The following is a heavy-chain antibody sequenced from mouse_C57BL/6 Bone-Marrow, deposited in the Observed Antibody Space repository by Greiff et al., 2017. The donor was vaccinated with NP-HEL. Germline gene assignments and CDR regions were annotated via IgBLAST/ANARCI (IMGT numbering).Heavy chain of an antibody. CDR1: GYAFSSSW. D-gene: IGHD1-1*01. Sequence: QVQLKESGPELVKPGASVKISCKASGYAFSSSWMNWVKQRPGKGLEWIGRIYPGDGDTNYNGKFKGKATLTADKSSSTAYMQLSSLTSEDSAVYFCARSYSYWCFDDWGKGTTVTVSA. CDR3: ARSYSYWCFDD. CDR2: IYPGDGDT. V-gene: IGHV1-82*01. J-gene: IGHJ1*03.